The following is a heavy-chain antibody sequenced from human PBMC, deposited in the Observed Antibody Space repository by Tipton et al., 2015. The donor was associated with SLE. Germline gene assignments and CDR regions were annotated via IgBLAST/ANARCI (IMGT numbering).Heavy chain of an antibody. CDR1: GFTVSSNY. Sequence: SLRLSCAASGFTVSSNYMSWVRQAPGKGLEWVARVRNKADNYATEYSPSVRGRFTIFRDDSKSTVYLQMNSLKSEDSAVYFCCSSSYDFLSLASWGQGTLVTVSS. V-gene: IGHV3-72*01. J-gene: IGHJ4*02. CDR3: CSSSYDFLSLAS. CDR2: VRNKADNYAT. D-gene: IGHD3-3*01.